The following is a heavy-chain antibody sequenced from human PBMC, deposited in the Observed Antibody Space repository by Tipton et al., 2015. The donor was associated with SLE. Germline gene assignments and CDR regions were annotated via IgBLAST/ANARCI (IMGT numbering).Heavy chain of an antibody. CDR1: GFTFSSYS. CDR2: ISSSSSYI. D-gene: IGHD4-17*01. V-gene: IGHV3-21*03. Sequence: SLRLSCAASGFTFSSYSMNWVRQAPGKGLEWVSSISSSSSYIYYADSVKGRFTISRDNAKNSLYLQMNSLRAEDTAVYYCARKFNDYGDYDSWGQGTLVTVSS. CDR3: ARKFNDYGDYDS. J-gene: IGHJ5*01.